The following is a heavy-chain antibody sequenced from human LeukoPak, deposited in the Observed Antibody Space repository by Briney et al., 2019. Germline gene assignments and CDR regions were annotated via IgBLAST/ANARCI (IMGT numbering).Heavy chain of an antibody. CDR2: ISSSSSYI. CDR3: ARGRYFDWLSPDGFDI. V-gene: IGHV3-21*01. D-gene: IGHD3-9*01. CDR1: GFTFSTYS. J-gene: IGHJ3*02. Sequence: PGGSLRLSCTASGFTFSTYSLNWVRQAPGKGLEWVSSISSSSSYIYYADSVKGRFTISGDNAKNSLYLQMNSLRAEDTAVYFCARGRYFDWLSPDGFDIWGQGTMVTVSS.